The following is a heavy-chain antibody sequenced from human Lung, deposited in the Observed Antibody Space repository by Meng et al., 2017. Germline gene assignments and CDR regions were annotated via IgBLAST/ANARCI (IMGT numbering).Heavy chain of an antibody. J-gene: IGHJ4*02. D-gene: IGHD6-19*01. Sequence: VHLQQLGPGLVKSPQTHTLTCAISGDSVSSNSAAWNWIRQSPSRGIEWLGRTYYRSKWYNGYAVSVRSRITINPDTSKNQFSLQLNSVTPEDTAVYYCARSQQWLDSWGQGTLVTVSS. CDR3: ARSQQWLDS. V-gene: IGHV6-1*01. CDR2: TYYRSKWYN. CDR1: GDSVSSNSAA.